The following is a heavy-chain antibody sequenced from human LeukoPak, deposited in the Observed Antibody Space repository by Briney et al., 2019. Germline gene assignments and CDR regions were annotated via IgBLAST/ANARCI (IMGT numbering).Heavy chain of an antibody. CDR2: IYYSGST. V-gene: IGHV4-59*01. CDR3: ARDLYDSSGYPHNWSYP. D-gene: IGHD3-22*01. CDR1: GGSIRSYY. Sequence: PSETLSLTCTVPGGSIRSYYWNWIRQPPGKGLEGIGYIYYSGSTNYNPSLKSRVTISVDTAKNQFSLKLSSVTAADTAVYYCARDLYDSSGYPHNWSYPWGQGTLVTVSS. J-gene: IGHJ5*02.